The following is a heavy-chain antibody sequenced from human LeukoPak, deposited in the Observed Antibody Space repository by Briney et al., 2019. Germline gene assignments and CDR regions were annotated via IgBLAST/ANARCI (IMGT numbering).Heavy chain of an antibody. CDR2: MNPNSGNT. J-gene: IGHJ4*02. D-gene: IGHD1-26*01. CDR1: GYTFTSYD. CDR3: ARGMGATHGFGY. V-gene: IGHV1-8*01. Sequence: GASVEVSCKASGYTFTSYDINWVRQATGQGLEWMGWMNPNSGNTGYAQKFQGRVTMARNTSISTAYMELSSLRSEDTAVYYCARGMGATHGFGYWGQGTLVTVSS.